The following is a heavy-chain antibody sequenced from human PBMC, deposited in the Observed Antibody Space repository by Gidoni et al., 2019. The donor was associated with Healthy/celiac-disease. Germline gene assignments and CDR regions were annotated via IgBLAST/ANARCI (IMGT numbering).Heavy chain of an antibody. CDR3: ARCMGSSNWYKGSGWFDP. CDR1: GGSFSGYY. J-gene: IGHJ5*02. D-gene: IGHD6-13*01. Sequence: QVQLQQVGAGLLKPSETLSLTCAVYGGSFSGYYWIWIRQPPGKGLEWIGEINHSGSTNYNPSLKRRVTISVDTSKNQFSLKLSSMTAADRAVYYCARCMGSSNWYKGSGWFDPWGQGTLVTVSS. V-gene: IGHV4-34*01. CDR2: INHSGST.